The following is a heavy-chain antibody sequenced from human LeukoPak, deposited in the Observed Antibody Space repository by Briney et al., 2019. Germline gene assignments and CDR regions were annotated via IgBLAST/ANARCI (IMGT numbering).Heavy chain of an antibody. CDR1: GYSISSGYY. J-gene: IGHJ3*01. D-gene: IGHD3-22*01. CDR3: AREGRHYYDSAPSA. Sequence: SETLSLTCTVSGYSISSGYYWGWIRQPPGKGLECIGRIYTSGSTNYNPSLKSRVTISVDTSKNQFSLKLSSVTAADTAVYYCAREGRHYYDSAPSAWGQGTMVTVSS. CDR2: IYTSGST. V-gene: IGHV4-38-2*02.